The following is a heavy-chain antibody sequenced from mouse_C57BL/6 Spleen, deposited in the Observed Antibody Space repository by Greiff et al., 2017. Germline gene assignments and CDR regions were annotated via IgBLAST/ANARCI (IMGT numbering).Heavy chain of an antibody. Sequence: VQLQQPGAELVKPGASVKLSCKASGYTFTSYWMHWVKQRPGQGLEWIGMIHPNSGSTNYNEKFKSKATLTVDKSSSTAYMQLSSLTSEDSAVYYCAREGGLGRGFAYWGQGTLVTVSA. CDR2: IHPNSGST. D-gene: IGHD4-1*01. V-gene: IGHV1-64*01. CDR3: AREGGLGRGFAY. CDR1: GYTFTSYW. J-gene: IGHJ3*01.